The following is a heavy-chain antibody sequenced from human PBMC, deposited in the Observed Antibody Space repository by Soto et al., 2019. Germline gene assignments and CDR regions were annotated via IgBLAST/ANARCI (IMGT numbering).Heavy chain of an antibody. D-gene: IGHD6-13*01. V-gene: IGHV4-34*01. J-gene: IGHJ4*02. CDR3: ASREPRIAAAGMGKNYFDY. CDR1: GGSFSGYY. Sequence: SETLSLTCAVYGGSFSGYYWSWIRQPPGKGLEWIGEINHSGSTNYNPSLKRRVTISVDTSKNQFSLKRSSGTAADTAVYYCASREPRIAAAGMGKNYFDYWGQGTLVTVSA. CDR2: INHSGST.